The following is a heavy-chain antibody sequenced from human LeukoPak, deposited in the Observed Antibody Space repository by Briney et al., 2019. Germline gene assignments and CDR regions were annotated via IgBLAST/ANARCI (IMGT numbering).Heavy chain of an antibody. D-gene: IGHD2-2*01. J-gene: IGHJ4*02. CDR2: ITGSGTST. Sequence: PEGSLRLSCAVSGFNFGNYVINWVRQAPGKGLEWVSAITGSGTSTYYADSVKGRFTISGDNSRNTMYLQMNNLRAEDTAVYYCATDPRVPAATGGYFEYWGQGILVTVSS. CDR3: ATDPRVPAATGGYFEY. V-gene: IGHV3-23*01. CDR1: GFNFGNYV.